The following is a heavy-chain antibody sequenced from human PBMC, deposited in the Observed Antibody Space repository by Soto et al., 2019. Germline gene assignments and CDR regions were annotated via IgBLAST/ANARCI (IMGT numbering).Heavy chain of an antibody. CDR3: ARLPGGDGAP. J-gene: IGHJ5*02. CDR2: IYYIGST. D-gene: IGHD2-21*02. V-gene: IGHV4-59*11. Sequence: PSETLSLTCTVSGGSISGHYWSWIRHPPGKGLEWIGYIYYIGSTNYNPSLRSRVTISLDTSKNQVSLKVNSVTAADTAVYYCARLPGGDGAPWGQGILVTVSS. CDR1: GGSISGHY.